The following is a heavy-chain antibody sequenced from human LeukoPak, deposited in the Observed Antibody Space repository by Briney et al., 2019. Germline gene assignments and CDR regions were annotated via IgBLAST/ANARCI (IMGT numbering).Heavy chain of an antibody. Sequence: PGGSLRLSCAASGVTLSSYSMSWVRQAPGKGLEWVSAISSSGTYIYYADSVKGRFTISRDNAKNSLSLQMNNLRAEDTAVYYCAKSLLTTAAGTGRAFDIWGQGTMVTVSS. CDR1: GVTLSSYS. D-gene: IGHD2/OR15-2a*01. CDR2: ISSSGTYI. CDR3: AKSLLTTAAGTGRAFDI. J-gene: IGHJ3*02. V-gene: IGHV3-21*01.